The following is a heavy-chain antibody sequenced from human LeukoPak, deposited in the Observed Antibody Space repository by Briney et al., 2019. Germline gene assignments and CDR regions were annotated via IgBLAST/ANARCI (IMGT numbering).Heavy chain of an antibody. CDR3: AGEYGDYVGNYFDY. Sequence: SETLSLTCTVSGGSISSYYWSWIRQPPGKGLEWIGYIYYSGSTNYNPSLKSRVTISVDTSKNQFSLKLSSVTAADTAVYYCAGEYGDYVGNYFDYWGQGTLVTVSS. CDR1: GGSISSYY. D-gene: IGHD4-17*01. J-gene: IGHJ4*02. V-gene: IGHV4-59*01. CDR2: IYYSGST.